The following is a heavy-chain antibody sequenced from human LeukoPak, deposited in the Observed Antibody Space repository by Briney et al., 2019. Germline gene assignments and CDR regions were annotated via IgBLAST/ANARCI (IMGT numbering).Heavy chain of an antibody. CDR1: GFTFSSYA. J-gene: IGHJ4*02. D-gene: IGHD2-2*02. V-gene: IGHV3-64*01. CDR2: ISSNGGST. Sequence: GGSLRLSCAASGFTFSSYAMHWVRQAPGKGLEYVSAISSNGGSTYYANSVRGRFTISRDNSKNTLYLQMGSLRAEDMAVYYCARADCSSTSCHTEDYWGQGTLVTVSS. CDR3: ARADCSSTSCHTEDY.